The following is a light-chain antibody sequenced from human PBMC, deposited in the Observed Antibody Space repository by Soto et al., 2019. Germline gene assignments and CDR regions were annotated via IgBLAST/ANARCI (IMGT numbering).Light chain of an antibody. CDR2: KVS. V-gene: IGKV1-5*03. CDR3: QQYNRYPWP. J-gene: IGKJ1*01. Sequence: DTQMTQSPSTLSASVGDRVTITCRASQRISSWLAWYQQQPGRAPKLLIYKVSILESGVPSRFRCSGFGTEFALTISSLQPDDLAAYYCQQYNRYPWPFGEGTKVDI. CDR1: QRISSW.